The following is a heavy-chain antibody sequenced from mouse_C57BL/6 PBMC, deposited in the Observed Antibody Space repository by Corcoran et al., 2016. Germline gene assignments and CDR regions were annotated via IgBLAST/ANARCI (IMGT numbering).Heavy chain of an antibody. D-gene: IGHD1-1*01. CDR2: INPNNGGT. J-gene: IGHJ1*03. Sequence: EVQLQQSGPELVKPGASVKISCKASGYTFTDYYMNWVKQSHGKSLEWIGDINPNNGGTSYNQKFKGKATLTVDKSSSTAYMELRSLTSEDSAVYYCARRGYYGSRTGYFDVWGTRTTVTVSS. CDR3: ARRGYYGSRTGYFDV. V-gene: IGHV1-26*01. CDR1: GYTFTDYY.